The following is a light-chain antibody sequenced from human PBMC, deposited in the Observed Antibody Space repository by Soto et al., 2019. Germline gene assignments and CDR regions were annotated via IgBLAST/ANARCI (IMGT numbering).Light chain of an antibody. Sequence: SSVLTQPPSVSVAPGQTARLTCGGNNIVTKSVHWYQQRPGQAPVQVVYDDTERPSGIPERFSGSKSGNSATLTITRADAGDEADYYCQVWDATSDHVVFGGGTKLTVL. CDR1: NIVTKS. V-gene: IGLV3-21*02. CDR3: QVWDATSDHVV. CDR2: DDT. J-gene: IGLJ2*01.